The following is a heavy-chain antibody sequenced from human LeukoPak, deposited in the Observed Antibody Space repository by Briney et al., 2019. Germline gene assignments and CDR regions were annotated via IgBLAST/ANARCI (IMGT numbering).Heavy chain of an antibody. CDR3: ARSSQHDAFDI. Sequence: GGSLRLSCAASGFSFSSYGMHWVRQAPGEGPEWLAFIPYDGSIRYYAESVKGRFTISRDNSKNTLYLQMNSLRLEDTAVYYCARSSQHDAFDIWGQGTMVTVSS. J-gene: IGHJ3*02. D-gene: IGHD6-13*01. CDR2: IPYDGSIR. CDR1: GFSFSSYG. V-gene: IGHV3-30*02.